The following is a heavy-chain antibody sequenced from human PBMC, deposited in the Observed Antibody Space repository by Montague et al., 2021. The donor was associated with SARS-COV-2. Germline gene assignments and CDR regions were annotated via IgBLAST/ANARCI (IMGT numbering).Heavy chain of an antibody. CDR1: GGSINSITYY. J-gene: IGHJ4*02. Sequence: TLSLTCTVSGGSINSITYYWSWIRQPAGKGLEWIGRIDSGGYNNYNPSMKSRVTMSIDTSKNQFFLNLTSLTAADTSVYYCARVLGKVTDFWGPGTMVTVSS. V-gene: IGHV4-61*02. D-gene: IGHD3-16*01. CDR3: ARVLGKVTDF. CDR2: IDSGGYN.